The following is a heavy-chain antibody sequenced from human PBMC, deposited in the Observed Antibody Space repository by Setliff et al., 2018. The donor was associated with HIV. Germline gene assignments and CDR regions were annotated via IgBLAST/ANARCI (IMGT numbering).Heavy chain of an antibody. J-gene: IGHJ4*02. V-gene: IGHV1-2*02. CDR2: INPNSGGT. CDR3: ARDGGFIAVAGLDY. CDR1: GYTFTGYY. D-gene: IGHD6-19*01. Sequence: ASVKVSCKASGYTFTGYYMHWVRQAPGQGLEWMGWINPNSGGTNYAQKFQGRVTMTRDTSISTAYMELSSLRSEDTAVYYCARDGGFIAVAGLDYWGQGTLVTVSS.